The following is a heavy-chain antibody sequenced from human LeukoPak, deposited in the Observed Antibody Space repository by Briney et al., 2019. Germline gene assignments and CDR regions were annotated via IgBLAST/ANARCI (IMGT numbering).Heavy chain of an antibody. V-gene: IGHV3-7*01. J-gene: IGHJ4*02. Sequence: PGGSLRLSCAASGFIFTNHWMSWVRQAPGKGLEWVANIKQDGSERNYVDSVKGRFTISRDNAKNSVYLQMNSLRAEDTAEYFCTRDGLYYYDSSGYRYFYYWGQGTLVTVSS. CDR1: GFIFTNHW. CDR3: TRDGLYYYDSSGYRYFYY. D-gene: IGHD3-22*01. CDR2: IKQDGSER.